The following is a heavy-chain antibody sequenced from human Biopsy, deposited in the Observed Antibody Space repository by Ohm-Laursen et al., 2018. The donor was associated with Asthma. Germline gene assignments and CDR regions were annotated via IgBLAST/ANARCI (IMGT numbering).Heavy chain of an antibody. CDR1: GGTFNTYV. CDR2: INSVFGTT. D-gene: IGHD2-2*01. Sequence: VASVKVSCKPLGGTFNTYVIGWVRQAPGQGLEWMGGINSVFGTTTYPQKFQDRVTITADDSTSTVYMELSSLRSEDTAVYYCARKAGSCISRTCYSLDFWGQGTLVTVSP. J-gene: IGHJ4*02. V-gene: IGHV1-69*13. CDR3: ARKAGSCISRTCYSLDF.